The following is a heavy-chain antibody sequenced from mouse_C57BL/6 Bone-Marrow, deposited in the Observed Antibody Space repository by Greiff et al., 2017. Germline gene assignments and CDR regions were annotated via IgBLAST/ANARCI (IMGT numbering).Heavy chain of an antibody. V-gene: IGHV2-9-1*01. CDR2: IWPGGGT. CDR3: ARIGPGAY. D-gene: IGHD3-3*01. CDR1: GFSLTSYA. Sequence: VQVVESGPGLVAPSQSLSITCTVSGFSLTSYAISWVRQPPGQGLEWLGVIWPGGGTNYNSTLKSRLSISKDNSKSQVFLKMNRLQTDDTARYYCARIGPGAYWGQGTLVTVSA. J-gene: IGHJ3*01.